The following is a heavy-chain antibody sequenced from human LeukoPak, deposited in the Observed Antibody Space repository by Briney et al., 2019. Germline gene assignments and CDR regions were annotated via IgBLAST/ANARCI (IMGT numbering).Heavy chain of an antibody. Sequence: ASVKVSSTASGYTFTIYGISWVRQAPGQGLEWMGWISAYNGNTNYAQNLQGRVTMTTDTSTSTAYMELRSLRSDDTAVYYCARDLKRGYSSGRYSWGTGSSNDYWGQGTLVTVSS. CDR1: GYTFTIYG. CDR2: ISAYNGNT. V-gene: IGHV1-18*01. CDR3: ARDLKRGYSSGRYSWGTGSSNDY. D-gene: IGHD6-19*01. J-gene: IGHJ4*02.